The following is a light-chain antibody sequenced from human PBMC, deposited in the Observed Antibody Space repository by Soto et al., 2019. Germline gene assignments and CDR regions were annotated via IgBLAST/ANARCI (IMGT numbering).Light chain of an antibody. CDR3: SSSTTSNTYV. Sequence: QSALTQPPSVSGSPGQSVAISCTGSSSDVGSNNRVSWYHQPPGTAPKLIIYDVTNRPSGVPDRLSGSKSGNTASLTISGLQAEDEADYYCSSSTTSNTYVVGTGTKVTVL. CDR2: DVT. V-gene: IGLV2-18*02. J-gene: IGLJ1*01. CDR1: SSDVGSNNR.